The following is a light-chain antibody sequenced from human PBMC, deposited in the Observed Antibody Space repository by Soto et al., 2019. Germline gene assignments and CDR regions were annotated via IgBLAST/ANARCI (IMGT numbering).Light chain of an antibody. CDR1: QSITTY. CDR2: AAS. J-gene: IGKJ1*01. V-gene: IGKV1-39*01. Sequence: DIQMTQSPSSLSASVGDRVTITCRASQSITTYLNWYQQTSGKAPKLLIYAASSLQSGVPSRFSGSGSGTDFTLTISSLQPEDFATYYCQQSYSTPWTFGQGTKVDI. CDR3: QQSYSTPWT.